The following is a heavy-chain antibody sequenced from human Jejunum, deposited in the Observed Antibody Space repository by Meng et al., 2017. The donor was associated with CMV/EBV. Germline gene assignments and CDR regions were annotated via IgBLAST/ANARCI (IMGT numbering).Heavy chain of an antibody. CDR2: MHHNGHT. D-gene: IGHD5-12*01. V-gene: IGHV4-30-4*01. CDR3: AGDNTGYAYVDS. CDR1: GDSLNSDNYS. J-gene: IGHJ4*02. Sequence: LPRPAPASVAPSPTCSLPCTVPGDSLNSDNYSGSWIRQTPGKGLEWIAYMHHNGHTYYNPSLRSRIAISIDTSKNHFSLNLASVTAADTAVYYCAGDNTGYAYVDSWGQGTLVTASS.